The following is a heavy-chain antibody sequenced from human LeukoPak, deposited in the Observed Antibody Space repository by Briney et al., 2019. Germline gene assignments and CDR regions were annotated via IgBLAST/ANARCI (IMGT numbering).Heavy chain of an antibody. Sequence: GGSLRLFSSAARFTFSNLFMRCSRQAPGKGLEWVSYISSSSSYTNYADSVKGRFTISRDNAKNSLYLQMNSLRAEDTAMYYCTRLESPIDAFDIWGQGTMVTVSS. V-gene: IGHV3-11*03. J-gene: IGHJ3*02. CDR2: ISSSSSYT. D-gene: IGHD3-3*01. CDR1: RFTFSNLF. CDR3: TRLESPIDAFDI.